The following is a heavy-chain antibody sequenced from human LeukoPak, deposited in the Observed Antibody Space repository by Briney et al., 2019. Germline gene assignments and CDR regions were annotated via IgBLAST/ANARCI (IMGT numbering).Heavy chain of an antibody. D-gene: IGHD3-22*01. CDR2: ISYDGSNK. J-gene: IGHJ1*01. V-gene: IGHV3-30*18. CDR3: AKDRFFHDSSGFVYFQH. CDR1: GFTFSSYG. Sequence: GRSLRLSCAASGFTFSSYGMHWVRQAPGKGLEWVAVISYDGSNKYYADSVKGRFTISRDNSKNTLYLQMNSLRAEDTAVCYCAKDRFFHDSSGFVYFQHWGQGTLVTVSS.